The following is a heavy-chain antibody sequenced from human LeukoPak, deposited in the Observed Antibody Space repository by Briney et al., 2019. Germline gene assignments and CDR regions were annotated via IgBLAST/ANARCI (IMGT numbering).Heavy chain of an antibody. J-gene: IGHJ3*02. CDR3: ARGEGWQLVVVAATLSNNHDAFDI. V-gene: IGHV6-1*01. CDR1: GDSVSSNSAA. D-gene: IGHD2-15*01. CDR2: TYYRSKWYN. Sequence: SQTLSLTCAISGDSVSSNSAAWNWIRQSPSRGLEWLGRTYYRSKWYNDYAVSVKSRITINPDTSKNQFSLQLNSVTPEDTAVYYCARGEGWQLVVVAATLSNNHDAFDIWGQGTMVTVSS.